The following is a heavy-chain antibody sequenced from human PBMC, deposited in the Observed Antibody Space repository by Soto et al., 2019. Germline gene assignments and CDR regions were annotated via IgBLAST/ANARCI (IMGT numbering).Heavy chain of an antibody. Sequence: GGSLRLSCAASGFTFSSYSMNWVRQAPGKGLEWVSSISSSSSYIYYADSVKGRFTISRDNAKNSLYLQMNSLGAEDTAVYYCARRIFSYGMDVWGQGTTVTVSS. CDR2: ISSSSSYI. CDR1: GFTFSSYS. D-gene: IGHD3-9*01. J-gene: IGHJ6*02. CDR3: ARRIFSYGMDV. V-gene: IGHV3-21*01.